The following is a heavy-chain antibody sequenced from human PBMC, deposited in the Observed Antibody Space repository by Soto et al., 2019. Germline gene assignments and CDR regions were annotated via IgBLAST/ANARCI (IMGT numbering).Heavy chain of an antibody. V-gene: IGHV4-4*02. D-gene: IGHD3-10*01. CDR1: GGSISSSNW. J-gene: IGHJ5*02. CDR2: IYHSGST. CDR3: ARNPGGYNWFHP. Sequence: SETLALTCAVSGGSISSSNWWSWVRQPPGKGLEWIGEIYHSGSTNYNPSLKSRVTISVDKSKNQFSLKLSSVTAADTAVYYCARNPGGYNWFHPWGQGTLRTVSS.